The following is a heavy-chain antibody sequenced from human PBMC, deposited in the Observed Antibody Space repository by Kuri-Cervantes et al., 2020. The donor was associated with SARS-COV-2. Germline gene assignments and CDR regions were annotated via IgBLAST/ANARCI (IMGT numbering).Heavy chain of an antibody. CDR2: IYPGDSDT. V-gene: IGHV5-51*01. CDR3: ARAYCGGDRYFRRADAFDI. D-gene: IGHD2-21*02. J-gene: IGHJ3*02. CDR1: GYSFTSYW. Sequence: GESLKISCKGSGYSFTSYWIGWVRQMPGKGLEWMGIIYPGDSDTRYSPSFQGQVTISADKSISTAYLQWSSLKASDTAMYYCARAYCGGDRYFRRADAFDIWGQGTMVTVSS.